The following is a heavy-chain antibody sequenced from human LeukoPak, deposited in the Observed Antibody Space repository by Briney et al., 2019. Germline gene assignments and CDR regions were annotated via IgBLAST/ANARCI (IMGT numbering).Heavy chain of an antibody. CDR1: GGTFSGYA. Sequence: ASVKVSCKASGGTFSGYAISWVRQAPGQGLEWMGGIIPIFGTANYAQKFQGRVTITADESTSTAYMELSSLRSEDTAVYYCARSPPNTAIFDYWGQGTLVTVSS. CDR2: IIPIFGTA. CDR3: ARSPPNTAIFDY. J-gene: IGHJ4*02. V-gene: IGHV1-69*13. D-gene: IGHD4-17*01.